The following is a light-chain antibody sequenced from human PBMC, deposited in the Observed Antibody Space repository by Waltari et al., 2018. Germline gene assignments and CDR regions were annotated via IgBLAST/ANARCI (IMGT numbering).Light chain of an antibody. CDR1: SSDIGGFEY. CDR2: DVN. V-gene: IGLV2-14*03. J-gene: IGLJ1*01. Sequence: QSALTQPASVSGSPGQSITISCSGTSSDIGGFEYVAWYQQHPDKIPRLVIYDVNDPPSGVSNRFSGSKSGNTASLTISGLQAEDEADYYCSSYSSRDTLVFGGGTKVSVL. CDR3: SSYSSRDTLV.